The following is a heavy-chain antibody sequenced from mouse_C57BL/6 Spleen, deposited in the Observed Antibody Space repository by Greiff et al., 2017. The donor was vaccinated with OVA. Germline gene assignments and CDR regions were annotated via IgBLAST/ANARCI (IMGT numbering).Heavy chain of an antibody. CDR2: INPGSGGT. CDR1: GYAFTSYL. J-gene: IGHJ3*01. CDR3: ARDKGYYDYRCAY. Sequence: VQLQQSGAELVRPGTSVKVSCKASGYAFTSYLIEWVKQRPGQGLEWIGVINPGSGGTNYNEKFKGKATLTAAKTSSTAYRQLSSLPSEDSAVDFWARDKGYYDYRCAYWGQGTLVTVSA. V-gene: IGHV1-54*01. D-gene: IGHD2-4*01.